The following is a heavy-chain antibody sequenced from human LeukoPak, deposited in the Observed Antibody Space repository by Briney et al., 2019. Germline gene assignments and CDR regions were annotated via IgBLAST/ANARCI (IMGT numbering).Heavy chain of an antibody. CDR2: IYHSGST. CDR3: ARARGYPPDY. D-gene: IGHD3-16*02. V-gene: IGHV4-30-2*01. J-gene: IGHJ4*02. Sequence: SETLSLTCAVSGGSISSGGYSWSWLRQPPGKGLEWIGYIYHSGSTYYNPSLKSRVTISVDRSKNQFSLKLSSVTAADTAVYYCARARGYPPDYWGQGTLVTVSS. CDR1: GGSISSGGYS.